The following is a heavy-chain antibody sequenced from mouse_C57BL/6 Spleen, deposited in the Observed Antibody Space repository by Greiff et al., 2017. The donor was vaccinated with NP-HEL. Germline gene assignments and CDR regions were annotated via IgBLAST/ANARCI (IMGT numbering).Heavy chain of an antibody. CDR3: ARSLHYYGSSPWYFDY. D-gene: IGHD1-1*01. CDR2: IYPGDGDT. V-gene: IGHV1-82*01. Sequence: QVQLQQSGPELVKPGASVKISCKASGYAFSSSWMNWVKQRPGKGLEWIGRIYPGDGDTNYKGKFKGKATLTADKSSSTAYMQLSSLTSEDSAVYFCARSLHYYGSSPWYFDYWGQGTTLTVSS. J-gene: IGHJ2*01. CDR1: GYAFSSSW.